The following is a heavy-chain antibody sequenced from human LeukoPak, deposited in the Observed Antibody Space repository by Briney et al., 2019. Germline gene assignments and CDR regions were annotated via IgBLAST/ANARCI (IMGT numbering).Heavy chain of an antibody. J-gene: IGHJ5*02. V-gene: IGHV1-8*01. CDR2: MNPNSGNT. CDR1: GYTFTSYD. Sequence: ASVKVSRKASGYTFTSYDINWVRQATGQGLEWMGWMNPNSGNTGYAQKFQGRVTMTRNTSISTAYMELSSLRSEDTAVYYCARGSLGGYSSSWYGGNWFDPWGQGTLVTVSS. D-gene: IGHD6-13*01. CDR3: ARGSLGGYSSSWYGGNWFDP.